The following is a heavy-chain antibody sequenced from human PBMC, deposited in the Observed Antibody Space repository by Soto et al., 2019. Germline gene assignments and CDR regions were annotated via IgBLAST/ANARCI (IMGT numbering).Heavy chain of an antibody. CDR3: AGATLKWLVGRFDY. Sequence: QVQLVESGGGVVQPGRSLRLSCAASGFTFSSYAMHWVRQAPGKGLEWVAVISYDGSNKYYADSVKGRFTISRDNSKNTLYLQMNSLGAEDTAVYYCAGATLKWLVGRFDYWGQGTLVTVSS. D-gene: IGHD6-19*01. CDR1: GFTFSSYA. CDR2: ISYDGSNK. J-gene: IGHJ4*02. V-gene: IGHV3-30-3*01.